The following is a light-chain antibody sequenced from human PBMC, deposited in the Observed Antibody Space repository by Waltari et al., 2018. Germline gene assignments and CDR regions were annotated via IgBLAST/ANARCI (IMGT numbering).Light chain of an antibody. CDR2: EVI. Sequence: QSALTQPPSASGSPGQSVTLSCSGTSSYIGAYNYVSWYQQHPGKAPKLMIYEVIKRPSGVPPRFSGSKSGNTASLTVSELQAEDEADYYCSSYAGSNGVLFGGGTKVTVL. J-gene: IGLJ2*01. CDR3: SSYAGSNGVL. V-gene: IGLV2-8*01. CDR1: SSYIGAYNY.